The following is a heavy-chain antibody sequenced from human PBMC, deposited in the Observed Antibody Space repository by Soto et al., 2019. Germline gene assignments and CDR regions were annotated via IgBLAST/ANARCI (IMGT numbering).Heavy chain of an antibody. J-gene: IGHJ6*02. CDR2: ISYDGSNK. CDR1: GFTFSSYA. D-gene: IGHD2-15*01. V-gene: IGHV3-30-3*01. CDR3: ARKRAIGYWGAYGMDV. Sequence: QVQLVESGGGVVQPGRSLRLSCAASGFTFSSYAMHWVRQAPGKGLEWVAVISYDGSNKYYADSVKGRFTISRDNSKNTLDLQMNSLRAEDTAVYYCARKRAIGYWGAYGMDVWGQGTTVTVSS.